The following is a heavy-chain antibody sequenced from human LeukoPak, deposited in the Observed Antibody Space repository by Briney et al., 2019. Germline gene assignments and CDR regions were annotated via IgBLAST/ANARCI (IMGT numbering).Heavy chain of an antibody. CDR1: GFTFSSYS. Sequence: GGSLRLSCAASGFTFSSYSMNWVRQAPGKGLEWVSSISSSGSYIYYADSVKGRFTISRDNAKNTLYLQMNSLRAEDTAVYYCARDRSSGWYYFDYWGHGTLVTVSS. J-gene: IGHJ4*01. CDR3: ARDRSSGWYYFDY. CDR2: ISSSGSYI. D-gene: IGHD6-19*01. V-gene: IGHV3-21*01.